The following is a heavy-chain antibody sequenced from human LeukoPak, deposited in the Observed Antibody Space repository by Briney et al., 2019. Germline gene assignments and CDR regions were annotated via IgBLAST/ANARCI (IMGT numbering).Heavy chain of an antibody. V-gene: IGHV4-30-4*01. Sequence: SETQSLTCTVSGGSISSGDYYWSWIRQPPGKGLEWIGYIYYSGSTYYNPSLKSRVTISVDTSKNQFSLKLSSVTAADAAVYYCASSQITINWFDPWGQGTLVTVSS. D-gene: IGHD3-10*01. CDR2: IYYSGST. CDR1: GGSISSGDYY. CDR3: ASSQITINWFDP. J-gene: IGHJ5*02.